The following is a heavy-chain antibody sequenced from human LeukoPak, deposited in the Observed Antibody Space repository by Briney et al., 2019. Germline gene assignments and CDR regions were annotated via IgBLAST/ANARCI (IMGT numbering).Heavy chain of an antibody. CDR3: ARLHSSGTYFDY. CDR2: IYYSGST. J-gene: IGHJ4*02. Sequence: PSETLSLTCTVSGGSISSYYWSWIRQPPGKGLEWIGYIYYSGSTNYNPSLKSRVTISVDTSKNQFSLKLSSVTAADTAVYYCARLHSSGTYFDYWGQGTLVTVSS. V-gene: IGHV4-59*12. CDR1: GGSISSYY. D-gene: IGHD6-19*01.